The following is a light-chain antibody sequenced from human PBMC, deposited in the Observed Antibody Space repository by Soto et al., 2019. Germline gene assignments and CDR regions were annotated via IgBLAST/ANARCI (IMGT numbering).Light chain of an antibody. CDR1: SSDVGGYNY. CDR2: DVT. V-gene: IGLV2-14*01. J-gene: IGLJ1*01. Sequence: QSVRTQPASVSGSPGQSITISCTGTSSDVGGYNYVSWYQQRPVKAPKLMIYDVTNRPSGVSDRFSGSKSGNTASLTISGLQAEDEADYYCSSYTSSSTPYVFGTGTKVTVL. CDR3: SSYTSSSTPYV.